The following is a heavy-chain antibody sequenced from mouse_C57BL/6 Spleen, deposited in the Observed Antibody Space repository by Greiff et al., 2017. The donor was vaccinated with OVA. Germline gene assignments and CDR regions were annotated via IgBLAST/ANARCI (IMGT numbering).Heavy chain of an antibody. Sequence: EVQLVESGGGLVKPGGSLKLSCAASGFTFSDYGMHWVRQAPEKGLEWVAYISSGSSTIYYADTVKGRFTISRDNAKNTLFLQMTSLRSEDTAMYYCARSPPGAWFAYWGQGTLVTVSA. CDR3: ARSPPGAWFAY. V-gene: IGHV5-17*01. J-gene: IGHJ3*01. CDR1: GFTFSDYG. D-gene: IGHD4-1*01. CDR2: ISSGSSTI.